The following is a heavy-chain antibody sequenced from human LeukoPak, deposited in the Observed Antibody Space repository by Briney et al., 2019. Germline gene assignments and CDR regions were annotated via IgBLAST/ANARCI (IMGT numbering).Heavy chain of an antibody. J-gene: IGHJ4*02. V-gene: IGHV3-30*04. CDR3: ARDVRTDY. CDR2: ISYDGSNK. Sequence: PGRSLRLSCAASGFTFSSYAMHWVRQAPGKGLEWVAVISYDGSNKYYADSVKGRFTISRDNSKNSLYLQMNSLRAEDTAVYYCARDVRTDYWGQGTLVTVSS. CDR1: GFTFSSYA.